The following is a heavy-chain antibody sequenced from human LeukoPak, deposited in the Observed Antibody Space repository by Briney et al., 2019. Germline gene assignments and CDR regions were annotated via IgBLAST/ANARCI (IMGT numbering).Heavy chain of an antibody. J-gene: IGHJ4*02. CDR2: IFHGGST. CDR1: DVSISSDNW. V-gene: IGHV4-4*02. Sequence: SGTLSLTCAVSDVSISSDNWWSWVRQSPGKGLEWIGEIFHGGSTNCNPSLKSRVTISIDKSKNQFSLSLTSVTAADTAVYYCAKVRGGCGRTSCYFENWGQGTLITVSS. CDR3: AKVRGGCGRTSCYFEN. D-gene: IGHD2-2*01.